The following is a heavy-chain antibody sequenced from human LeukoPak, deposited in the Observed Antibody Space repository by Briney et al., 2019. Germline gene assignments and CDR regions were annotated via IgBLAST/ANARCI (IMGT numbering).Heavy chain of an antibody. CDR2: IYYSGST. CDR3: ARGPPPPWDLLGGVGRVTFYFDY. V-gene: IGHV4-59*01. D-gene: IGHD1-26*01. Sequence: SETLSLTCTVSGGSISSYYWSWIRQPPGKGPEWIGYIYYSGSTNYNPSLKSRVTISVDTSKNQFSLKLSSVTAADTAVYYCARGPPPPWDLLGGVGRVTFYFDYWGQGTLVTVSS. J-gene: IGHJ4*02. CDR1: GGSISSYY.